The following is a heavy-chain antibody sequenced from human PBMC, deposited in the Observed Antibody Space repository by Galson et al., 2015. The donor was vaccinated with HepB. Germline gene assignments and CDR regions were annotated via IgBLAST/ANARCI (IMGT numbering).Heavy chain of an antibody. Sequence: ETLSLTCTVSGGSIINPDYHWGWFRQPAGQGLEWIGSIFHDGKTYYTPSLKSRVTISVDTSKNQLSLKLTSVTAADTAVFYCARHRGLQHVGGEIDFWGPGTLVTVSS. J-gene: IGHJ4*02. V-gene: IGHV4-39*01. CDR3: ARHRGLQHVGGEIDF. D-gene: IGHD3-16*01. CDR1: GGSIINPDYH. CDR2: IFHDGKT.